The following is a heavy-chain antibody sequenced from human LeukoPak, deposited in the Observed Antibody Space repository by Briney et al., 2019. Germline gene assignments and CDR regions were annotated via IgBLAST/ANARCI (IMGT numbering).Heavy chain of an antibody. CDR1: GFTFSSYS. CDR3: ARREINGYYLS. V-gene: IGHV3-21*04. CDR2: ISSSSSYI. J-gene: IGHJ5*02. Sequence: PGGSLRLSCAASGFTFSSYSMNWVRQAPGKGLEWVSSISSSSSYIYYADSVKGRFTISRDNAKNTLYLQMDTLRAEDTAVYYCARREINGYYLSWGQGTLVTVSS. D-gene: IGHD3-22*01.